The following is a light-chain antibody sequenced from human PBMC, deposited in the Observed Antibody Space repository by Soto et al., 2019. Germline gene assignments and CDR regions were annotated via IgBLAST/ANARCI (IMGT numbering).Light chain of an antibody. Sequence: EIVLTQSPGTLSLSPGEGATLSCRASQSISSTFLAWYQHKPGQAPRVLIYGASRRAAGIPDRFSGSGSGTDFTLTISRLEPEDFAVYYCQQYESSWTFGPGPKVEVK. CDR2: GAS. CDR1: QSISSTF. CDR3: QQYESSWT. J-gene: IGKJ1*01. V-gene: IGKV3-20*01.